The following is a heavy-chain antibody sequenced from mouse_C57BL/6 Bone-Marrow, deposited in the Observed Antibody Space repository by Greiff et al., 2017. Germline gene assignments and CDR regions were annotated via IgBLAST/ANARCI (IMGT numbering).Heavy chain of an antibody. CDR1: GYTFTSYG. Sequence: VQLQQSGAELARPGASVKLSCKASGYTFTSYGISWVKQRPGQGLEWIGEIFPRSGNTYYNEKFKGKATLTADKSSSTAYMELRSLTSEDSAVYFCARWTINYYGSSPDYWGQGTTLTVSS. D-gene: IGHD1-1*01. J-gene: IGHJ2*01. CDR2: IFPRSGNT. CDR3: ARWTINYYGSSPDY. V-gene: IGHV1-81*01.